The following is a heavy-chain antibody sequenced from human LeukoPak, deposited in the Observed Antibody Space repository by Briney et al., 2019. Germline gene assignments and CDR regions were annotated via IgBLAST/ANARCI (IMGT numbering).Heavy chain of an antibody. CDR2: MNPNSGNT. CDR3: ARRSSSWYPPVGYYYYMDV. CDR1: GYTFTSYY. J-gene: IGHJ6*03. D-gene: IGHD6-13*01. Sequence: ASVKVSCKASGYTFTSYYMHWVRQAPGQGLEWMGWMNPNSGNTGYAQKFQGRVTITRNTSISTAYMELSSLRSEDTAVYYCARRSSSWYPPVGYYYYMDVWGKGTTVTVSS. V-gene: IGHV1-8*03.